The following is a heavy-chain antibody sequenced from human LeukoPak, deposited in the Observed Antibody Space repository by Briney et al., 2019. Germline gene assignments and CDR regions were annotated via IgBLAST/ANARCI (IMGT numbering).Heavy chain of an antibody. CDR2: INHSGST. Sequence: SETLSLTCAVYGGSFSGYYWSWIRQPPGKGLEWIGEINHSGSTNYNPSLKSRVTISVDTSKNQFSLKLSSVTAADTAVYYCARTYYYDKPAYWGQGTLVTVSS. CDR1: GGSFSGYY. J-gene: IGHJ4*02. V-gene: IGHV4-34*01. CDR3: ARTYYYDKPAY. D-gene: IGHD3-22*01.